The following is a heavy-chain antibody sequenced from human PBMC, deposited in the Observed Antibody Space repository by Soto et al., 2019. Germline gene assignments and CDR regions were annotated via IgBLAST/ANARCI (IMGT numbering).Heavy chain of an antibody. CDR2: IYHRGST. J-gene: IGHJ4*02. Sequence: SETLSLTCAVSGGSISSNAWWSWIRQPPGKGLEWIGEIYHRGSTNYNPSLRSRVTISIDKSKNQFSLNLSSVTAADTAVYYCARQTVESYYDGSAFSFDYWGQGTLVTVSS. CDR1: GGSISSNAW. V-gene: IGHV4-4*02. CDR3: ARQTVESYYDGSAFSFDY. D-gene: IGHD3-22*01.